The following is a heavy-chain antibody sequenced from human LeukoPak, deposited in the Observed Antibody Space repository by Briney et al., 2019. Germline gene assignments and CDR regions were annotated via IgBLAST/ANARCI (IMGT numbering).Heavy chain of an antibody. J-gene: IGHJ4*02. CDR1: GYTFTGYY. V-gene: IGHV1-2*02. CDR2: INPNSGGT. CDR3: ARDLGPGERERFDY. Sequence: ASVKVSCKSSGYTFTGYYIHWVRQAPGQGLEWMGWINPNSGGTTYAQKFQGGVTVTRDTSINTAYMELSRLRSDDTAVYYCARDLGPGERERFDYWGQGTLVTVSS. D-gene: IGHD7-27*01.